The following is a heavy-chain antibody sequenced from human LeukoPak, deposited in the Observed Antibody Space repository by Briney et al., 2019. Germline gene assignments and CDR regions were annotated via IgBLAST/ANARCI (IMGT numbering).Heavy chain of an antibody. J-gene: IGHJ3*02. V-gene: IGHV4-4*09. Sequence: PSETLSLTCSVSGGSVNSYYWSWIRQPPGKGLEWIGYIYTTGRTNYNPSLKSRVTISVDTSKNQFSLKLSSVTAADTAVYYCAKFLGSGVWYGFDIWGQGTMVTVSS. D-gene: IGHD7-27*01. CDR3: AKFLGSGVWYGFDI. CDR2: IYTTGRT. CDR1: GGSVNSYY.